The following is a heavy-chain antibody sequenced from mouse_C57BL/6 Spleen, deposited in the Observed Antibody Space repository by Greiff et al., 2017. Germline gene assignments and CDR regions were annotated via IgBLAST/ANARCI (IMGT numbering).Heavy chain of an antibody. D-gene: IGHD1-1*01. V-gene: IGHV5-16*01. J-gene: IGHJ4*01. CDR1: GFTFSDYY. CDR3: ARDGSSWGYAMDY. CDR2: INYDGSST. Sequence: EVKLMESEGGLVQPGSSMKLSCTASGFTFSDYYMAWVRQVPEKGLEWVANINYDGSSTYYLDSLESRFIISRDNAKNILYLQMSSLKSEDTATYYCARDGSSWGYAMDYWGQGTSVTVSS.